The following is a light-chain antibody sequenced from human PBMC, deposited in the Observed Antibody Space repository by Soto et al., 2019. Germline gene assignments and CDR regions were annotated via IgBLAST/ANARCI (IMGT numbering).Light chain of an antibody. J-gene: IGKJ4*01. V-gene: IGKV1-33*01. CDR1: QDISNY. CDR2: DAS. Sequence: DIPMTQSPSSLSASVGDRVTITCQASQDISNYLNWYQQKPGKAPKLLIYDASNLETGVPSRFRGSGSGTDFTFTISSLQPEDIATVYCHQFDALPLTFGGGTKVEIK. CDR3: HQFDALPLT.